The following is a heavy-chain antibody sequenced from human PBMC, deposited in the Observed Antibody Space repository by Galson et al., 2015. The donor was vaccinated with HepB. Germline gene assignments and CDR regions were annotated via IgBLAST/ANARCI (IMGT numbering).Heavy chain of an antibody. Sequence: SVKVSCKASGGTFSSYAIGWVRQAPGQGLEWMGGIIPIFGTANYAQKFQGRATITADESTSTAYMELSSLRSEDTAVYYCALPFTSRDAFDIWGQGTMVTVSS. CDR2: IIPIFGTA. D-gene: IGHD2-2*01. CDR1: GGTFSSYA. J-gene: IGHJ3*02. V-gene: IGHV1-69*13. CDR3: ALPFTSRDAFDI.